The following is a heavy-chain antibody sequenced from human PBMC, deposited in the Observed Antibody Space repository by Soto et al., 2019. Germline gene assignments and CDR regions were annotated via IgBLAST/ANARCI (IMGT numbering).Heavy chain of an antibody. J-gene: IGHJ4*01. V-gene: IGHV1-69*06. CDR1: GGTFSNYT. Sequence: SVKVSWKASGGTFSNYTFSWVRQAPGQGLEWMGGIIPYFGTATYAQKFQGRVTFRADKSTSTVYMELGSLRSEDTALYYCARSPSSSWYQRTYLDFWGHGTLVTVSS. CDR2: IIPYFGTA. D-gene: IGHD6-13*01. CDR3: ARSPSSSWYQRTYLDF.